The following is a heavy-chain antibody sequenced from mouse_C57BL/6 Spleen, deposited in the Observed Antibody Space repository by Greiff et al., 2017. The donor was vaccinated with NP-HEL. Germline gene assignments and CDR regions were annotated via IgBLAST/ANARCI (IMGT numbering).Heavy chain of an antibody. V-gene: IGHV1-54*01. CDR1: GYAFTNYL. J-gene: IGHJ3*01. CDR3: ARGTAQSTSLDY. Sequence: VQLQESGAELVRPGTSVKVSCKASGYAFTNYLIEWVKQRPGQGLEWIGEINPGSGGTNYNEKFKGKATLTADKSSSTAYMQLSSLASEDSAVVFCARGTAQSTSLDYWGQGTPVTVS. CDR2: INPGSGGT. D-gene: IGHD3-2*02.